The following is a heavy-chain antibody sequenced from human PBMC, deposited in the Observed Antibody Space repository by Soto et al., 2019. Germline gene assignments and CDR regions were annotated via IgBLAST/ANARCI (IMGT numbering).Heavy chain of an antibody. V-gene: IGHV1-18*04. Sequence: QVQLVQSGAEVKKPGASVKVSCKASGYTFTSYGISWVRQAPGQGLEWMGWISAYNGNTNYAQKLQGRVTMTTDTSTSTAYVELRSLRSDDTALYYCARGADIVATVYLWWGHDYYGMDVWGQGTTVTVSS. D-gene: IGHD5-12*01. J-gene: IGHJ6*02. CDR1: GYTFTSYG. CDR2: ISAYNGNT. CDR3: ARGADIVATVYLWWGHDYYGMDV.